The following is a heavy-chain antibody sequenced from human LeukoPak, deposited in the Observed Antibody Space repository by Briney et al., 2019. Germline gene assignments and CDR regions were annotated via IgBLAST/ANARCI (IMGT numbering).Heavy chain of an antibody. CDR3: ARDRRVGVATRLYFDY. V-gene: IGHV4-39*07. Sequence: SETLSLTCTVSGGSISSSSYYWGWIRQPPGKGLEWFGSIYYSGSTYYNPSLKSRVTISVDTSKNQFSVKLSSVTAADTAVYYCARDRRVGVATRLYFDYWGQGTLVTVSS. D-gene: IGHD5-12*01. CDR2: IYYSGST. J-gene: IGHJ4*02. CDR1: GGSISSSSYY.